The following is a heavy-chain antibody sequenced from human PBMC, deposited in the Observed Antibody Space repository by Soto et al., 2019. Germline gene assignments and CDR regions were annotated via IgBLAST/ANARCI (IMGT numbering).Heavy chain of an antibody. CDR3: ARVLGGNLSFWFDP. D-gene: IGHD2-21*02. J-gene: IGHJ5*02. CDR1: GGSISSGGYS. CDR2: IYHSGST. V-gene: IGHV4-30-2*01. Sequence: PSETLSLTCAVSGGSISSGGYSWSWIRQPPGKGLEWIGYIYHSGSTYYNPSLKSRVTISVDRSKNQFSLKLSSVTAADTAVYYCARVLGGNLSFWFDPWGQGTLVTVSS.